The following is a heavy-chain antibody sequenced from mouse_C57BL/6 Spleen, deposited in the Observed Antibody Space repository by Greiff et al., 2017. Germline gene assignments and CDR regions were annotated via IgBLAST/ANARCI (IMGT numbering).Heavy chain of an antibody. D-gene: IGHD2-13*01. CDR2: IDPEDGAT. Sequence: VQLQQSGAELVRPGASVKLSCTASGFNIKDYNMHWVKQSPEQSLEWIGRIDPEDGATEYAPKFQGKATMTADTSSNTAYLQLTSLTSEDTAVYYYNTPGENYYEGWGHGATLTVAS. J-gene: IGHJ2*01. CDR1: GFNIKDYN. CDR3: NTPGENYYEG. V-gene: IGHV14-1*01.